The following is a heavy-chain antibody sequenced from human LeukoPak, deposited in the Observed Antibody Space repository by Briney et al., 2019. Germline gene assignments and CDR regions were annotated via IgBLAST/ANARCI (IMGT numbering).Heavy chain of an antibody. CDR3: ARLGPGYSYGTHVGGY. D-gene: IGHD5-18*01. V-gene: IGHV4-39*07. CDR2: IYYSGST. CDR1: GGSIRSRSYY. Sequence: PSETLSLTCSVSGGSIRSRSYYWGWIRQPPGKGLEWIGSIYYSGSTYYNPSLKSRVTISVDTSKNQFSPKLSSVTAADTAVYYCARLGPGYSYGTHVGGYWGQGTLVTVSS. J-gene: IGHJ4*02.